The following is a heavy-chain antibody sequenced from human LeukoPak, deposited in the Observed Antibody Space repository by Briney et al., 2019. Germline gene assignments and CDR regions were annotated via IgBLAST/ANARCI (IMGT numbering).Heavy chain of an antibody. V-gene: IGHV3-74*01. D-gene: IGHD2-15*01. CDR2: IKSDGSNT. Sequence: PGGSLRLSCEASGFTFSSYWMHWVRQAPGKGLVRVSRIKSDGSNTYYADSVKGRFTISRDNAKNTLYLQMNSLRAEDTAVYYCARESYCSGGSCYSGRAFDIWGQGTMVTVSS. CDR3: ARESYCSGGSCYSGRAFDI. CDR1: GFTFSSYW. J-gene: IGHJ3*02.